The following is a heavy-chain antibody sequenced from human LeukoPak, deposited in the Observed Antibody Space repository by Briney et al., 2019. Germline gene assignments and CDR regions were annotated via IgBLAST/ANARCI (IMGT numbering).Heavy chain of an antibody. V-gene: IGHV4-39*02. J-gene: IGHJ4*02. D-gene: IGHD6-13*01. CDR3: ARLLGAAQTDYFDY. CDR2: IAYDGST. CDR1: GGSITTISYY. Sequence: PSETLSLTCPVSGGSITTISYYWAWIRQPPGKGLEWIGSIAYDGSTHYKSSLKTRVTISQDTSENHFSLRLSSVTAADTAVYFCARLLGAAQTDYFDYWGQGTLVTVSS.